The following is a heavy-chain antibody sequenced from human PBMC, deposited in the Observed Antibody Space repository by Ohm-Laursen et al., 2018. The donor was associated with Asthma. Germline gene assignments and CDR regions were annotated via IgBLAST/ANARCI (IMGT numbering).Heavy chain of an antibody. CDR2: ITSDGSWT. CDR1: GFTFSNFA. Sequence: SLRLSCTASGFTFSNFAMHWARQAPGKGLEWVSIITSDGSWTSYADSVKGRFTISRDNSKNTLYMQMNSLRAEDTAVYYCARRDFSGGDPSAAFDIWGQGTMVTVSS. J-gene: IGHJ3*02. V-gene: IGHV3-30-3*01. CDR3: ARRDFSGGDPSAAFDI. D-gene: IGHD2-21*02.